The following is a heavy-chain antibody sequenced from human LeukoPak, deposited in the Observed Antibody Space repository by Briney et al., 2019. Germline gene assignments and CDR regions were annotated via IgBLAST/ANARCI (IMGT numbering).Heavy chain of an antibody. D-gene: IGHD6-6*01. J-gene: IGHJ6*02. CDR2: INPNSGGT. V-gene: IGHV1-2*04. Sequence: ASVKVSCKASGYTFTGYYMHWVRQAPGQGLEWMGWINPNSGGTNYAQKFQGWVTMTRDTSISTAYMELSRLRSDDTAVYYCARDLDYRSSSGSDYYYYGMDVWGQGTTVTVSS. CDR3: ARDLDYRSSSGSDYYYYGMDV. CDR1: GYTFTGYY.